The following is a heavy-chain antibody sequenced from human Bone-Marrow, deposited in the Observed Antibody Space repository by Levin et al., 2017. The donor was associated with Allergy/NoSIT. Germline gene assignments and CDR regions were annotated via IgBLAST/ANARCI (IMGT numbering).Heavy chain of an antibody. D-gene: IGHD2-15*01. CDR2: ISTYNGQT. Sequence: ASVKVSCKTSGYTFTSYGISWVRQAPGQGLEWMGWISTYNGQTNYAQNLQGRVTMTTDTSTSTAYMELRSLRSDDTAVYYCARGGIHCSESSCYWFDPWGQGTLVTVSS. J-gene: IGHJ5*02. CDR3: ARGGIHCSESSCYWFDP. V-gene: IGHV1-18*01. CDR1: GYTFTSYG.